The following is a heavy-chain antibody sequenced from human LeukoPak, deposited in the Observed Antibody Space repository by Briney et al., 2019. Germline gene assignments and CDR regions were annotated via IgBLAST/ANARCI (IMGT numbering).Heavy chain of an antibody. V-gene: IGHV1-69*04. CDR3: ARDGGSGTDK. Sequence: SVKVSCKASGGTFSSYGIIWVRQAPGQGLEWMGRIIPILNIADYAQKFQGRVTITADTSTSTAYMELSSLRSEDTAVYYCARDGGSGTDKWGQGTLVTVSS. J-gene: IGHJ4*02. D-gene: IGHD3-10*01. CDR1: GGTFSSYG. CDR2: IIPILNIA.